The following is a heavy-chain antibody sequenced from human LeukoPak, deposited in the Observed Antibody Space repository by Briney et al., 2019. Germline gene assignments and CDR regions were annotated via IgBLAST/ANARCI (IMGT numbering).Heavy chain of an antibody. Sequence: SETLSLTCAVSGGSISSSNWWSWVRQPPGKGLEWIGEIYHSGSTNYNPSLKSRVTISVDKSKNQFSLKLSSVAAADTAVYYCARDGAVAGHFDYWGQGTLVTVSS. D-gene: IGHD6-19*01. V-gene: IGHV4-4*02. CDR3: ARDGAVAGHFDY. CDR2: IYHSGST. J-gene: IGHJ4*02. CDR1: GGSISSSNW.